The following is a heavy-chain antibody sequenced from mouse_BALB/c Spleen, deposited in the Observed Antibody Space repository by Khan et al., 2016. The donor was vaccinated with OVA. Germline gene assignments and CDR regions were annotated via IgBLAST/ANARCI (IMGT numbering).Heavy chain of an antibody. J-gene: IGHJ4*01. CDR1: GHTFTNYG. V-gene: IGHV9-3-1*01. CDR3: SRTTFFSFAIDN. CDR2: INTYTGEP. Sequence: QIQLVQSGPELKKPGETVRISCKASGHTFTNYGMNWVKQAPGKGLKWMGWINTYTGEPTYADDFNGRFAFSLETSASTAYLQINNLKNEDTATYFCSRTTFFSFAIDNWGQGTSVTVSS.